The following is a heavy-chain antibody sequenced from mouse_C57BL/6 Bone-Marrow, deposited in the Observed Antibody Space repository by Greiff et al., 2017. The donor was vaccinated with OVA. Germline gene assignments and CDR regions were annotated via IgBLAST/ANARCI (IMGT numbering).Heavy chain of an antibody. V-gene: IGHV1-18*01. CDR3: ARITTVVATEWYFDV. J-gene: IGHJ1*03. Sequence: DVKLQESGPELVKPGASVKIPCKASGYTFTDYNMDWVKQSHGKSLEWIGDINPNNGGTIYNQKFKGKATLTVDKSSSTAYMELRSLTSEDTAVYYCARITTVVATEWYFDVWGTGTTVTVSS. CDR2: INPNNGGT. CDR1: GYTFTDYN. D-gene: IGHD1-1*01.